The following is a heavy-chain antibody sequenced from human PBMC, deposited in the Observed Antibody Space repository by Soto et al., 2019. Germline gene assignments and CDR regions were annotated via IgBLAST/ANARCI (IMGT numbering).Heavy chain of an antibody. Sequence: QVQLQESGPGLVKPSQTLSVTCTVSGGSISSGGYYWSWIRQHPWKGLEWIGYIYYSGSTYYNPSLKSRVTISVDTSMNQFSLKLSSVTASDTAVYYCVRVYDSRGYSYAFDLWGQAFMLTVSS. CDR3: VRVYDSRGYSYAFDL. J-gene: IGHJ3*01. V-gene: IGHV4-31*03. CDR2: IYYSGST. CDR1: GGSISSGGYY. D-gene: IGHD3-22*01.